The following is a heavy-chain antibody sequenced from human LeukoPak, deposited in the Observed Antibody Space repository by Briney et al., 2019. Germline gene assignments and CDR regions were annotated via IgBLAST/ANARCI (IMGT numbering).Heavy chain of an antibody. CDR1: GGSFSVYY. CDR2: INHSGST. J-gene: IGHJ3*02. V-gene: IGHV4-34*01. Sequence: SETLSLTCAVYGGSFSVYYWSWIRQPPGKGLEWIGEINHSGSTNYNPSLKSRVTISVDTSKNQFSLKLSSVTAADTAVYYCARGGPHDAFDIWGQGTMVTVSS. CDR3: ARGGPHDAFDI.